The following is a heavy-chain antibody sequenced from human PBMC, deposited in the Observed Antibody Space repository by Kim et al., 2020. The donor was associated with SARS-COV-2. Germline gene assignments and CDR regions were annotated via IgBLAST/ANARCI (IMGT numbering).Heavy chain of an antibody. D-gene: IGHD3-10*01. CDR3: ARSVVHGYSGTGSYFDS. Sequence: GGSLRLSCAASGFTFSSYSMIWVRQAPGKGLEWVSLISTTGNYIYYADSLNGRLTISRDNTKNTQSLQMNSLSLDNTAVYYCARSVVHGYSGTGSYFDS. V-gene: IGHV3-21*04. J-gene: IGHJ4*01. CDR2: ISTTGNYI. CDR1: GFTFSSYS.